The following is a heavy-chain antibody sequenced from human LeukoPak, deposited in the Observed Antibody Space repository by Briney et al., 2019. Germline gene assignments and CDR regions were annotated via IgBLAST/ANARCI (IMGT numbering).Heavy chain of an antibody. Sequence: PGGSLRLSCAASGFTVSSNYMSWVRQAPGKGLEWVSVIYSGGSTYYTDSVKGRFTISRDNSKNTLYLQMNSLRAEDTAVYYCASSSWLLYDYWGQGTLVTVSS. CDR1: GFTVSSNY. D-gene: IGHD6-13*01. CDR3: ASSSWLLYDY. V-gene: IGHV3-66*01. J-gene: IGHJ4*02. CDR2: IYSGGST.